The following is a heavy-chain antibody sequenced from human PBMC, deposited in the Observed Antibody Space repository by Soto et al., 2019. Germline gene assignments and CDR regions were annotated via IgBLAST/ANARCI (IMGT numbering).Heavy chain of an antibody. CDR3: ASHVRWLQLSGFDY. J-gene: IGHJ4*02. CDR1: GGSISSSSYY. D-gene: IGHD1-1*01. Sequence: SETLSLTCTVSGGSISSSSYYWVWIRQPPGKGLECNGSIYYSGSTYYNPSLKSRVTISVDTSKHQFSLKLSAVTAADTAVYYRASHVRWLQLSGFDYWGQGTLVTVSS. CDR2: IYYSGST. V-gene: IGHV4-39*01.